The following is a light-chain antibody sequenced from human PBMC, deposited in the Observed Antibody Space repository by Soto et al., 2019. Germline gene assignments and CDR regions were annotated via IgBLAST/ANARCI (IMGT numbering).Light chain of an antibody. J-gene: IGKJ1*01. CDR3: HQYNNLWT. V-gene: IGKV3-15*01. Sequence: VISLSPSPVSITPRAKFTLSGRASQSVSSRLAWYQQKPGQSPRLLIYGASTRATGIPARFSGSGSGTEFTLTISSLQSEDFGVYYCHQYNNLWTSAQRTSVDIK. CDR1: QSVSSR. CDR2: GAS.